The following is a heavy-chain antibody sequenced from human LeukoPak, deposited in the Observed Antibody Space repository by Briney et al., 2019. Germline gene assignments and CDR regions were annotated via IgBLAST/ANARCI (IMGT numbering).Heavy chain of an antibody. J-gene: IGHJ4*02. CDR1: GFSFSHYT. CDR3: ARAGITGTRGYVDS. V-gene: IGHV3-21*01. Sequence: GGSLRLSCAASGFSFSHYTMNWVRQAPGKGLEWVSSISSSSSSIYYADSVKGRFTISRDNPQNSLYLQMNSLRAEDTAVYYCARAGITGTRGYVDSWGQGTLVTVSS. CDR2: ISSSSSSI. D-gene: IGHD1-7*01.